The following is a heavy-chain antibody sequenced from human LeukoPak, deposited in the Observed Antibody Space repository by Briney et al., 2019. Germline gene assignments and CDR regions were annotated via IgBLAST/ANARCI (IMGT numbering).Heavy chain of an antibody. CDR3: ARPPTSGYYYYFDY. V-gene: IGHV1-18*01. J-gene: IGHJ4*02. CDR2: ISAYNGNT. CDR1: GYTFTSYG. Sequence: APVKVSCKTSGYTFTSYGISWVRQAPGQGLEWMGWISAYNGNTNYAQKLQGRVTMTTDTSTSTAYMELRSLRSDDTAVYYCARPPTSGYYYYFDYWGQGTLVTVSS. D-gene: IGHD3-22*01.